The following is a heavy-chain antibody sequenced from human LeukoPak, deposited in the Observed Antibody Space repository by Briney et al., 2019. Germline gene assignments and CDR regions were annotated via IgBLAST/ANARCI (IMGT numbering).Heavy chain of an antibody. CDR3: ARAAGYGDYRCFDY. CDR2: ISSSSDYI. D-gene: IGHD4-17*01. V-gene: IGHV3-21*01. CDR1: GFTFSSES. J-gene: IGHJ4*02. Sequence: GGSLRLSCSASGFTFSSESMNWVRQAPGKGLEWVSSISSSSDYIYYADSVKGRFTISRDNAKNSLSLQMNSLRAEDTAVYYCARAAGYGDYRCFDYWGQGTLVTVSS.